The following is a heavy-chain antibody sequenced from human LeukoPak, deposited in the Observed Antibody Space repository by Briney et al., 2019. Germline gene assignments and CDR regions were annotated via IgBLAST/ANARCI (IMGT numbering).Heavy chain of an antibody. CDR1: GYTFTSYG. Sequence: ASVKVSCKASGYTFTSYGISWVRQAPGQGLEWMGWISAYNGNTNYAQKLQGRVTMTTDTSTSTAYMELRSLRSDDTAVYYCARVPVAAAAGSLFYYWGQGTLATVSS. CDR3: ARVPVAAAAGSLFYY. CDR2: ISAYNGNT. J-gene: IGHJ4*02. D-gene: IGHD6-13*01. V-gene: IGHV1-18*01.